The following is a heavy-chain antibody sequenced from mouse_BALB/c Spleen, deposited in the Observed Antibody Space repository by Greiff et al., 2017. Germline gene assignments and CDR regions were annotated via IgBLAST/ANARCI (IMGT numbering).Heavy chain of an antibody. CDR3: ASGAGNPWFAY. V-gene: IGHV1-14*01. D-gene: IGHD2-1*01. CDR1: GYTFTSYV. Sequence: EVQLQQSGPELVKPGASVKMSCKASGYTFTSYVMHWVKQKPGQGLEWIGYINPYNDGTKYNEKFKGKATLTSDKSSSTAYMELSSLTSEDSAVYYCASGAGNPWFAYWGQGTLVTVSA. J-gene: IGHJ3*01. CDR2: INPYNDGT.